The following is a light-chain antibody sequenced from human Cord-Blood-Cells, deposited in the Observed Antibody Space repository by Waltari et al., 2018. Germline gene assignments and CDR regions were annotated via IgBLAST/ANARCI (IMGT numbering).Light chain of an antibody. V-gene: IGKV1-9*01. CDR1: QGISSY. J-gene: IGKJ2*01. CDR3: QQLNSYPYT. Sequence: DIQLTQSPSFLSASVGDRVTITCRASQGISSYLAWYHHKPGKAPKLLIYAASTLQSGVPSRFSGSGSGTEFTLTISSLQPEDFATYYCQQLNSYPYTFGQGTKLEIK. CDR2: AAS.